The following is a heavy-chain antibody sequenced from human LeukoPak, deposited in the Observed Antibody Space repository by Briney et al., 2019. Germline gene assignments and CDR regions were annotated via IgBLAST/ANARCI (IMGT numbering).Heavy chain of an antibody. J-gene: IGHJ5*02. V-gene: IGHV3-20*04. CDR3: ARESLEYSSSSEGYWFDP. CDR2: INWNGGST. CDR1: GFTFDDYG. D-gene: IGHD6-6*01. Sequence: PGGSLRLSCAASGFTFDDYGMSWVRQAPGKGLEWVSGINWNGGSTGYADSVKGRFTIFRDNAKNSLYLQMNSLRAEDTALYYCARESLEYSSSSEGYWFDPWGQGTLVTVSS.